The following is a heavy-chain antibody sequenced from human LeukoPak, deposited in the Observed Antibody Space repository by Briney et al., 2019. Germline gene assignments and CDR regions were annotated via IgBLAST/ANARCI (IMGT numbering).Heavy chain of an antibody. D-gene: IGHD5-12*01. CDR3: ARVYVEYSGYDWRAHDAFDI. Sequence: ASVNVSCKSSGYTFTRYDIDGVRQATGQGREGMGWINPNSGNTGYARKFQGRVTMTRNTSISTAYMELSSLRSEDTAVYYCARVYVEYSGYDWRAHDAFDIWGQGTMVTVSS. CDR1: GYTFTRYD. CDR2: INPNSGNT. V-gene: IGHV1-8*01. J-gene: IGHJ3*02.